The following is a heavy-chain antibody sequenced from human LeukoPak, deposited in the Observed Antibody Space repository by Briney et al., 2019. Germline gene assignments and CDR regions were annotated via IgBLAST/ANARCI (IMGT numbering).Heavy chain of an antibody. CDR3: ARQDGSGSYYFVY. V-gene: IGHV1-2*02. D-gene: IGHD3-10*01. CDR1: GYTFTGYY. J-gene: IGHJ4*02. Sequence: ASVKVSCKASGYTFTGYYMHWVRQAPGQGLEWMGWINPNSGGTNYAQKFQGRVTMTRDTPISTAYMELSRLRSDDTAVYYCARQDGSGSYYFVYWGQGTLVTVSS. CDR2: INPNSGGT.